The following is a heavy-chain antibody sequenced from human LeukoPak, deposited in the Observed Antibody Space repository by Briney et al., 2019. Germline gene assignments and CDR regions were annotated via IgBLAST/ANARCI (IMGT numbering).Heavy chain of an antibody. J-gene: IGHJ1*01. V-gene: IGHV4-34*01. CDR1: GGSFSGYY. CDR3: ARAGIAAAGTIRGVKYFQH. CDR2: INHGGST. Sequence: SETLSLTCAVYGGSFSGYYWSWIRQPPGKGLEWIGEINHGGSTNYNPSLKSRVTISVDTSKNQFSLKLSSVTAADTAVYYCARAGIAAAGTIRGVKYFQHWGQGTLVTVSS. D-gene: IGHD6-13*01.